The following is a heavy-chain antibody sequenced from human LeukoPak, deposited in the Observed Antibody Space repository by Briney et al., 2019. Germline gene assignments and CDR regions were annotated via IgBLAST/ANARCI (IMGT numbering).Heavy chain of an antibody. J-gene: IGHJ4*02. CDR1: AFTFSPYW. CDR2: IKPDGSDK. Sequence: GGSLRLSCATSAFTFSPYWMSWVRQAPGKGLEWVANIKPDGSDKNYVDSVKGRFTISRDNARNSLSLQMDSLSAEDTAVYYCARDGALAYSGQGTLVTVSS. CDR3: ARDGALAY. V-gene: IGHV3-7*05. D-gene: IGHD3-3*02.